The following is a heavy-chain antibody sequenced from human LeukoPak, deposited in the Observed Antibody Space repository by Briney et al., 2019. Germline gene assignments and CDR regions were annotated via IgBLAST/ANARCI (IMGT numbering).Heavy chain of an antibody. Sequence: PGGSLGLSCAASGFTFSSYWMSWVRQAPGKGLEWVANIKEDGSEKYYVDSVKGRFTISRDNAKNSLYLQMNSLRAEDTAVYYCAREAVAGTYYFDYWGQGTLVTVSS. CDR1: GFTFSSYW. V-gene: IGHV3-7*01. CDR2: IKEDGSEK. D-gene: IGHD6-19*01. J-gene: IGHJ4*02. CDR3: AREAVAGTYYFDY.